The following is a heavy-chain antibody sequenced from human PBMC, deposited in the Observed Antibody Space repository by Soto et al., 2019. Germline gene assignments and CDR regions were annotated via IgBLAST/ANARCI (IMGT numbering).Heavy chain of an antibody. V-gene: IGHV3-23*01. Sequence: EVQLLESGGGLVQPGRYLRLSCAASGFTFSSYAMNWVRQAPGKGLEWVSAMRGTGGSTYYADSVKGRFTISRDNSKNTLYLQMNSLRVEDTAVFYCAKAGFSSGWSPSYFDYWGQGTLVTVSS. CDR3: AKAGFSSGWSPSYFDY. CDR2: MRGTGGST. J-gene: IGHJ4*02. CDR1: GFTFSSYA. D-gene: IGHD6-19*01.